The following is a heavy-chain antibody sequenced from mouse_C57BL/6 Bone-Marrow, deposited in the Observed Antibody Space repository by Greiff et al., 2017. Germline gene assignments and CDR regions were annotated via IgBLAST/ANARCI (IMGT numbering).Heavy chain of an antibody. J-gene: IGHJ3*01. Sequence: VQLQQPGAELVMPGASVKLSCKASGYTFTSYWMHWVKQRPGQGLEWIGEIDPSDSYTNYTQKFQGKSTLTVDKSSSTAYMQLSSLTCEDSAVYYCARGSIVSGICTYGGQGTLVTVSA. CDR2: IDPSDSYT. CDR1: GYTFTSYW. V-gene: IGHV1-69*01. D-gene: IGHD2-5*01. CDR3: ARGSIVSGICTY.